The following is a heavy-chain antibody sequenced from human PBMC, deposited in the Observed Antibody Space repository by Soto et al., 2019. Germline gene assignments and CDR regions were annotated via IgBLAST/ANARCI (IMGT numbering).Heavy chain of an antibody. CDR1: GFTFGIYA. D-gene: IGHD2-15*01. J-gene: IGHJ4*02. Sequence: PGWSLRLSCAASGFTFGIYAMHLVRQAPGKGLEWVAAVWYDGSNQYYGDSVKGRFNISRDNSKNTLSLQVNSLRAEDTAVYFCAREVSCSGGSCYRGNFDYWGPGTLVTVSS. CDR2: VWYDGSNQ. V-gene: IGHV3-33*01. CDR3: AREVSCSGGSCYRGNFDY.